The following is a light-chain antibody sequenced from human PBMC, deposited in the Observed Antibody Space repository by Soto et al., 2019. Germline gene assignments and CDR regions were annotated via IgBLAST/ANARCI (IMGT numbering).Light chain of an antibody. V-gene: IGKV1-5*01. CDR3: QQYNGFSS. CDR1: QSISSW. J-gene: IGKJ1*01. Sequence: DIQMTQSPSTLSASVGDRVTITCRASQSISSWLAWYQQKPGKAPKLLIYDASSLESGVPSRFSGSGSGTEFTLTISSLQPDDFATYYCQQYNGFSSFGRRTKVEIK. CDR2: DAS.